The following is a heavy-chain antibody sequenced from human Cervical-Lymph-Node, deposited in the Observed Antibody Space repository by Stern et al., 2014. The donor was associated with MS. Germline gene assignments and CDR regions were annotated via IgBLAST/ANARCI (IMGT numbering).Heavy chain of an antibody. CDR2: IYTSGST. V-gene: IGHV4-61*02. J-gene: IGHJ4*02. D-gene: IGHD6-13*01. Sequence: QVQLVESGPGLVKPSQTLSLTCTVSGGSISSGSYYWSWIRQPAGKGLEXIGRIYTSGSTNYNPSLKSRVTISVDTSKNQFSLKLSSVTAADTAVYYCARTYSSSWRYFDYWGQGTLVTVSS. CDR3: ARTYSSSWRYFDY. CDR1: GGSISSGSYY.